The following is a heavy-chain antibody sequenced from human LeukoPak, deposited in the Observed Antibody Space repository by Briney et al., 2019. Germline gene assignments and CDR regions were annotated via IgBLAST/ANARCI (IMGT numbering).Heavy chain of an antibody. V-gene: IGHV1-18*01. D-gene: IGHD3-3*01. Sequence: ASVKVSCKASGYTFTSYGISWVRQAPGQGLEWMGWISAYNGNTNYAQKLQGRVTMTTDTSTSTAYMELRSLRSDDTAVYYCARDITIFGSTGGFDPWGQGTLVTVSS. CDR3: ARDITIFGSTGGFDP. CDR2: ISAYNGNT. CDR1: GYTFTSYG. J-gene: IGHJ5*02.